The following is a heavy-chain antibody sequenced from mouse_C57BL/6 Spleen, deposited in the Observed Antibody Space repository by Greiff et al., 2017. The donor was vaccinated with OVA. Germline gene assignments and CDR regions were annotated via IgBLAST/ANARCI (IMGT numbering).Heavy chain of an antibody. CDR1: GFSLTSYG. V-gene: IGHV2-2*01. Sequence: VQLQQSGPGLVQPSQSLSITCTVSGFSLTSYGVHWVRQSPGKGLEWLGVIWSGGSTDYNAAFISRLSISKDNSKSQVFFKMNSLQADDTAIYDCARFYDYDEGFDYWGQGTTLTVSS. CDR2: IWSGGST. CDR3: ARFYDYDEGFDY. J-gene: IGHJ2*01. D-gene: IGHD2-4*01.